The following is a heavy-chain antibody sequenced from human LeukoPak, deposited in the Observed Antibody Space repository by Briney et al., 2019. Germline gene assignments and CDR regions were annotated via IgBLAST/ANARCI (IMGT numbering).Heavy chain of an antibody. V-gene: IGHV1-69*13. CDR3: ARVFVEPYYFDY. CDR1: GGTFSSYA. D-gene: IGHD1-1*01. J-gene: IGHJ4*02. CDR2: IIPIFGTA. Sequence: EASVKVSCKASGGTFSSYAISWVRQAPGQGLEWMGGIIPIFGTANYAQKFQGRVTITADESTSTAYMELSSLRSEDTAVYYCARVFVEPYYFDYWGQGTLVTVSS.